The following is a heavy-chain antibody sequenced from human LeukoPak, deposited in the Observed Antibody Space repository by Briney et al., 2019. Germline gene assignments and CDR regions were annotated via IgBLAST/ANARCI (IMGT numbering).Heavy chain of an antibody. D-gene: IGHD3-22*01. CDR1: GFTFSSYA. Sequence: GGSLRLSCAASGFTFSSYAMSWVRQAPGQGLEWVSAISGSCGSTYYADSVKGRFTISRDNSKNTLYLQMISLRAEDTAVYYCAKRARRVNYYYYYYMDVWGKGTTATVSS. V-gene: IGHV3-23*01. J-gene: IGHJ6*03. CDR3: AKRARRVNYYYYYYMDV. CDR2: ISGSCGST.